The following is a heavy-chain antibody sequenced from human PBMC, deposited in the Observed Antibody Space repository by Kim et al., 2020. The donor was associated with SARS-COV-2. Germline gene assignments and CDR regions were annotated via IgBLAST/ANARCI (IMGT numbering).Heavy chain of an antibody. V-gene: IGHV3-33*06. D-gene: IGHD3-16*01. CDR2: ICYDGCYK. Sequence: GGSLRLSCAASGFIFRSSAMNWVRQAPGKGLEWVAVICYDGCYKHYVDSLKGRFTISRDNSKNTVYLQMNSLRAEDTAVYYCAKDNDRGSYGYYYGMDFWGQGTPVTVSS. CDR3: AKDNDRGSYGYYYGMDF. CDR1: GFIFRSSA. J-gene: IGHJ6*02.